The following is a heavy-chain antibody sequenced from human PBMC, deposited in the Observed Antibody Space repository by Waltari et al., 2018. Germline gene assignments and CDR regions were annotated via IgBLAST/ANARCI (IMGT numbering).Heavy chain of an antibody. V-gene: IGHV3-7*01. CDR1: GLTFSSFW. D-gene: IGHD3-16*01. J-gene: IGHJ4*02. Sequence: EVQLVESGGGLVQPGGSLRLSCAASGLTFSSFWMSWVRQAPGQGLEWVANIKQDGSEKYYVDSVKGRFTISRDNAKNSLYLQMNSLRAEDTAVYYCASGGFYGESYWGQGTLVTVSS. CDR3: ASGGFYGESY. CDR2: IKQDGSEK.